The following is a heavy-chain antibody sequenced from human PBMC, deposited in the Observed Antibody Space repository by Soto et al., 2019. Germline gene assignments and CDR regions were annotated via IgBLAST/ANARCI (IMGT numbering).Heavy chain of an antibody. CDR3: ARERYQVISDGMDV. Sequence: QVQLVQSGADVKTPGASVRVSCKASGYTFTGYYVHWVREAPGQGLEWMGWINPDTGGTSYAQKFQGRVTLSRDTSINTAYLELSRLRFDDAAVYFCARERYQVISDGMDVWGQGTTVTVSS. CDR1: GYTFTGYY. V-gene: IGHV1-2*02. D-gene: IGHD2-2*01. J-gene: IGHJ6*02. CDR2: INPDTGGT.